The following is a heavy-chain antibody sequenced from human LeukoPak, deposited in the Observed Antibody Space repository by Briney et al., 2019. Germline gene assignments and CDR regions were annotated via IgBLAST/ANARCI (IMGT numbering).Heavy chain of an antibody. CDR1: GFTFSSYA. V-gene: IGHV3-23*01. J-gene: IGHJ4*02. Sequence: GGSLRLSCAASGFTFSSYAMSWVRQAPGKGLEWVSAISGSGGSTYYADSVKGRFTISRDNSKNTLYLQMSSLRAEDTAVYYCARLGSSWDFDYWGQGTLVTVSS. CDR2: ISGSGGST. CDR3: ARLGSSWDFDY. D-gene: IGHD6-13*01.